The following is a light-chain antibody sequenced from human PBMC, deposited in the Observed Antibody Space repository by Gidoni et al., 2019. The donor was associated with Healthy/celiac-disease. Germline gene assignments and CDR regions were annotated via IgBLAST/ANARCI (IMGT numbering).Light chain of an antibody. V-gene: IGKV1-39*01. CDR1: QSISSY. CDR3: QQSYSTPIT. CDR2: AAS. J-gene: IGKJ5*01. Sequence: DIQMTPSPSSLSASVGDRVTITCRASQSISSYLNWYQQKPGKAPKLLIYAASSVQSGVPSRFSGSGAGTDFTLTSSSLQPEDVATYYCQQSYSTPITFGQGTRLEIK.